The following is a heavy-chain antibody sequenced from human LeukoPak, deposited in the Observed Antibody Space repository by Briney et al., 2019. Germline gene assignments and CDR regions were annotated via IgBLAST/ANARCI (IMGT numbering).Heavy chain of an antibody. CDR1: GFIFSSHG. D-gene: IGHD3-10*01. CDR3: AKVMARGITSTPDY. CDR2: IRYDGNNE. Sequence: PGGSLRLSCAPSGFIFSSHGIHWVRQAPGKGLEWVAFIRYDGNNEYYADSVKGRFTISRDNSKNTLYLQMNSLKPEDTAVYYCAKVMARGITSTPDYWGQGTLVTVSS. J-gene: IGHJ4*02. V-gene: IGHV3-30*02.